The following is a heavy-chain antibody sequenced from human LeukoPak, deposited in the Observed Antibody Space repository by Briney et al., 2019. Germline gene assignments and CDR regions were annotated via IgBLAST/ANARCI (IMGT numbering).Heavy chain of an antibody. D-gene: IGHD3-3*01. J-gene: IGHJ6*02. CDR2: INPNSGGT. V-gene: IGHV1-2*02. Sequence: ASVKVSCKASGYTFTGYYMHWVRQAPGQGLEWMGWINPNSGGTNYAQKFQGRVTMTRDTSISTAYMELSRLRSDDTAVYYCARDPLYDFWSGYYGMDVWGQGTMVTVSS. CDR1: GYTFTGYY. CDR3: ARDPLYDFWSGYYGMDV.